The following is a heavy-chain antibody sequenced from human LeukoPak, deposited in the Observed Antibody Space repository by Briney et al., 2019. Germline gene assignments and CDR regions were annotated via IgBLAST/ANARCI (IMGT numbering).Heavy chain of an antibody. J-gene: IGHJ4*02. V-gene: IGHV3-53*01. CDR3: AREGLRASSGYYAMDY. CDR1: GFTVSTNY. Sequence: GGSLRLSCAASGFTVSTNYMSWVRQAPGKGLEWVSVIYSGGSTYYADSVKGRFTISRDNSKNTLYLQMNSLRVEDTAVYYCAREGLRASSGYYAMDYWGQGTLVTVSS. D-gene: IGHD3-22*01. CDR2: IYSGGST.